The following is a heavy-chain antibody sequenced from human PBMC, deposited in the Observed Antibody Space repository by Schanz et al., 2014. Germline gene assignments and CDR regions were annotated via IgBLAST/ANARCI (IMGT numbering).Heavy chain of an antibody. CDR2: IWYDGSNK. D-gene: IGHD6-19*01. J-gene: IGHJ3*02. CDR1: GFTFSKYG. Sequence: VQLLESGGGLVQPGGSLRLSCAASGFTFSKYGMHWVRQAPGKGLEWVAVIWYDGSNKDYADSVKGRFTISRDNSGNTLYLQMNSLTGEDTAVYYCAKCIGWYGRCAFDIWGQGTMVTVSS. CDR3: AKCIGWYGRCAFDI. V-gene: IGHV3-33*06.